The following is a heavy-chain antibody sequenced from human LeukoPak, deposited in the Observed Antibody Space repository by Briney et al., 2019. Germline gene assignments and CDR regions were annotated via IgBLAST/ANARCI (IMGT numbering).Heavy chain of an antibody. CDR1: GFTFSSYA. CDR2: ISGSGGST. V-gene: IGHV3-23*01. D-gene: IGHD1-20*01. Sequence: GGSLRLSCAASGFTFSSYAMSWVRQAPGKGLDWVSAISGSGGSTYYADSVKGRFTISRDNAKNSLYLQMNSLRAEDTAVYYCARHLITGTTAYYYGMDVWGQGTTVTVSS. J-gene: IGHJ6*02. CDR3: ARHLITGTTAYYYGMDV.